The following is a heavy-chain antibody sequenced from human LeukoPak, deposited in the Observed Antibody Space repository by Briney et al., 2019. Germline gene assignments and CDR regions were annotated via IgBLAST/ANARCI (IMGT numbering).Heavy chain of an antibody. CDR2: ISSNGGST. J-gene: IGHJ4*02. D-gene: IGHD5-12*01. V-gene: IGHV3-64*01. CDR1: GFTFSSYA. CDR3: ARGPSGYHIT. Sequence: GGSLRLSCAASGFTFSSYAMHWVRQAPGKGLEYVSAISSNGGSTYYANSVKGRFTISRDNSKNTLYLQMNSLRTEDTAVYYCARGPSGYHITGGQGTLVTVSS.